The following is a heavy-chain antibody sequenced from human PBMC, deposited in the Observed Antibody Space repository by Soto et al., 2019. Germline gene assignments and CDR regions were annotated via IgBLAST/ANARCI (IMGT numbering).Heavy chain of an antibody. CDR3: ATGYCRSDNCHFTH. J-gene: IGHJ4*02. D-gene: IGHD2-2*03. CDR1: GFNFHTYT. Sequence: DVQLVESGGGLVKPGGSLRLSCAASGFNFHTYTMTWVRQAPGKGLEWVSYISGTSETIFYADSVKGRFTISRDKAKNSLYLQLNSLRDEETAVYYCATGYCRSDNCHFTHWGQGTLVTVSS. CDR2: ISGTSETI. V-gene: IGHV3-48*02.